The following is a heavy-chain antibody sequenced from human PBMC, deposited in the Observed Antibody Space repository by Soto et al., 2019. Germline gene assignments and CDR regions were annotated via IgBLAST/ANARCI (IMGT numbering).Heavy chain of an antibody. V-gene: IGHV6-1*01. CDR2: TYYRSKWYN. Sequence: PSQTLSLTCAISGDSVSSNSAAWNWIRQSPSRGLEWLGRTYYRSKWYNDYAVSVKSRITINPDTSKNQFSLQLNSVTPEDTAVYYCARDHYYGSGSYYYYYGMDVWGQGTTVTAP. J-gene: IGHJ6*02. D-gene: IGHD3-10*01. CDR1: GDSVSSNSAA. CDR3: ARDHYYGSGSYYYYYGMDV.